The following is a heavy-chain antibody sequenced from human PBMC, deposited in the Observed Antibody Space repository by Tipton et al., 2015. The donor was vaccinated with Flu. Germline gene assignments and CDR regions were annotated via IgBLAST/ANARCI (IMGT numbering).Heavy chain of an antibody. V-gene: IGHV4-38-2*01. J-gene: IGHJ5*02. CDR3: VRRDYSNYVSEPKNWFDP. CDR1: GDSIGSGYF. D-gene: IGHD4-11*01. CDR2: VHRTGSP. Sequence: LRLSCSVSGDSIGSGYFWGWIRQPPGKGLEWIGNVHRTGSPYYNPSLRSRVIITVDGAKNQFSLRLTSATATDTAVYYCVRRDYSNYVSEPKNWFDPWGPGTLVTVSS.